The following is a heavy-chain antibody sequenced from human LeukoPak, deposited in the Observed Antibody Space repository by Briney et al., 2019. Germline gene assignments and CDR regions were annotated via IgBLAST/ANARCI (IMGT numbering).Heavy chain of an antibody. Sequence: PGGSLRLSCAASGFTFSSYSMNWVRQAPGKGLEWVSSISSSSSYIYYADSVKGRFTISRDNAKNSLYLQMNSLRAEDTAVYYCASEYCSGGGCYAVDYWGQGTLVTVSS. D-gene: IGHD2-15*01. J-gene: IGHJ4*02. CDR3: ASEYCSGGGCYAVDY. CDR2: ISSSSSYI. V-gene: IGHV3-21*01. CDR1: GFTFSSYS.